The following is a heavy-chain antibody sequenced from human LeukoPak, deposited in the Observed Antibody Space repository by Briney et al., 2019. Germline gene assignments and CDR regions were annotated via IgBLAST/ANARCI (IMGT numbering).Heavy chain of an antibody. CDR3: ASVVVVAAKDADFDY. CDR2: IYYSGST. D-gene: IGHD2-15*01. J-gene: IGHJ4*02. Sequence: SETLSLTCTVSGGSISNYYWSWIRQPPGKGLEWIGSIYYSGSTYYNPSLKSRVTISVDTSKNQFSLKLSSVTAADTAVYYCASVVVVAAKDADFDYWGQGTLVTVSS. CDR1: GGSISNYY. V-gene: IGHV4-59*05.